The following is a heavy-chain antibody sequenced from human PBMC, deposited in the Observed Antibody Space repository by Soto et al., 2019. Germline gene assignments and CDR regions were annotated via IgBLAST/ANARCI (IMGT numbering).Heavy chain of an antibody. Sequence: ASVKVSCKASGYTFTSYYMHWVRQAPGQGLEWMGIINPSGGSTSYAQKFQGRVTMTRHTSTSTVYMELSSLRSEDTAVYYCARDKRVRRAGPSYYYYGMDVRGQGTTVTVSS. CDR1: GYTFTSYY. CDR2: INPSGGST. D-gene: IGHD6-13*01. V-gene: IGHV1-46*01. CDR3: ARDKRVRRAGPSYYYYGMDV. J-gene: IGHJ6*02.